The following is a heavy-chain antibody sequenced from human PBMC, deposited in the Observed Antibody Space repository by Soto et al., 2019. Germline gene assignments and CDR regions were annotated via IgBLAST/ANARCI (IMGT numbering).Heavy chain of an antibody. V-gene: IGHV1-18*01. Sequence: QVQLVQSGAEVKKPGASVKVSCKASGYTFTSYGISWVRQAPGQGLEWMGWISAYNGNTNYAQKLQGRVTMTTDTSTSTAYMELRSLRSDDTAVYYCARDSDYYDSSGDTYYYYGMDVWGQGTTVTVSS. CDR1: GYTFTSYG. J-gene: IGHJ6*02. CDR2: ISAYNGNT. CDR3: ARDSDYYDSSGDTYYYYGMDV. D-gene: IGHD3-22*01.